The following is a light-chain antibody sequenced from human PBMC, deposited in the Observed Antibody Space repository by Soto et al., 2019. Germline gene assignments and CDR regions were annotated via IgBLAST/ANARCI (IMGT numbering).Light chain of an antibody. V-gene: IGKV3-15*01. CDR2: GAT. Sequence: EILMTQSPASLSVSPGERATLSCRASQSVNNNLAWYQQKPGQAPRLLIHGATTRATGIPARFSGSGSGTEFTLTISSLQSEDFAVYYCQQYNNWPRTFGQGTKVDIK. CDR1: QSVNNN. J-gene: IGKJ1*01. CDR3: QQYNNWPRT.